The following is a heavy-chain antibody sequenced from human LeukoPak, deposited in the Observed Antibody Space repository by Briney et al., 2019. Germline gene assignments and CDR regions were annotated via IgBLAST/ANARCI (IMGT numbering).Heavy chain of an antibody. CDR1: GGSISSSSYY. CDR3: ARAPRTYSSGWYWFDP. D-gene: IGHD6-19*01. V-gene: IGHV4-39*07. Sequence: SETLSLTCTVSGGSISSSSYYWGWIPQPPGKGLEWIVRIYYSGSTYYNPSLKSRVTISVDTSKNQFSLKLSSVTAADTAVYYCARAPRTYSSGWYWFDPWGQGTPVTVSS. J-gene: IGHJ5*02. CDR2: IYYSGST.